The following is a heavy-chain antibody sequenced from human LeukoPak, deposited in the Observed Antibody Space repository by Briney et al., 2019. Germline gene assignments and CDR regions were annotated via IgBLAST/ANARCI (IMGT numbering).Heavy chain of an antibody. CDR3: ARDAPQEYRSSWYGGYFDY. J-gene: IGHJ4*02. Sequence: SQTLSLTCAISGVSVSSNSAAWNWIRQSPSRGLEWLGRTYYRSKWYNDYAVSVKSRITINPDTSKNQFSLQLNSVTPEDTAVYYCARDAPQEYRSSWYGGYFDYWGQGTLVTVSS. V-gene: IGHV6-1*01. CDR1: GVSVSSNSAA. CDR2: TYYRSKWYN. D-gene: IGHD6-13*01.